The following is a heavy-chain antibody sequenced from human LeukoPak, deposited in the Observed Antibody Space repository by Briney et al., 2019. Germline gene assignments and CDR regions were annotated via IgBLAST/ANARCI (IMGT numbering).Heavy chain of an antibody. J-gene: IGHJ4*02. CDR1: GGSFSSEA. Sequence: ASVKVSCKAFGGSFSSEAISWVRQAPGQGLEWMGGIIPIFGTANYAQKFQGRVTITTDESTSTAYMEVSRLRSEDTAVYCCGRKAGDCGGGSCYSIDYWGQGTLVTVSS. D-gene: IGHD2-15*01. V-gene: IGHV1-69*05. CDR3: GRKAGDCGGGSCYSIDY. CDR2: IIPIFGTA.